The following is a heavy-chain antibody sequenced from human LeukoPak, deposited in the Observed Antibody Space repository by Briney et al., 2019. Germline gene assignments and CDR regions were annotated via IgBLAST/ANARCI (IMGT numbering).Heavy chain of an antibody. Sequence: PAASLRLSCAASGFTFSSYAMSWVRQAPGKGLEWVSAISGSGGSTYYADSVKGRFTISRDNSKNTLYLQMNSLRAEDTAVYYCAKATEWLVPNWFDPGGQGTLVTVS. V-gene: IGHV3-23*01. CDR3: AKATEWLVPNWFDP. D-gene: IGHD6-19*01. CDR1: GFTFSSYA. CDR2: ISGSGGST. J-gene: IGHJ5*02.